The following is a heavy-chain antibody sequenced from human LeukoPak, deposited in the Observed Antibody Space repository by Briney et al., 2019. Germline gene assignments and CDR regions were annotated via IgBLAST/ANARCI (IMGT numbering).Heavy chain of an antibody. D-gene: IGHD3-22*01. CDR1: GGTFSSYA. J-gene: IGHJ4*02. CDR2: ITPIFGTA. Sequence: SVKVSCKASGGTFSSYAISWVRQAPGQGLEWMGGITPIFGTANYAQKFQGRVTITADESTSTAYMELSSLRSEDTAVYYCARGVHYYDSSGYLTYDYWGQGTLVTVSS. CDR3: ARGVHYYDSSGYLTYDY. V-gene: IGHV1-69*13.